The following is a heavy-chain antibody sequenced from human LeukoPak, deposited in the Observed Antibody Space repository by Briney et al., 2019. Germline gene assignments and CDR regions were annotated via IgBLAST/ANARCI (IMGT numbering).Heavy chain of an antibody. CDR3: ATTIQRATIHNFDY. CDR1: GYTFTSYG. CDR2: IIPILGIA. J-gene: IGHJ4*02. D-gene: IGHD5-12*01. Sequence: SVKVSCKASGYTFTSYGISWVRQAPGQGLEWMGRIIPILGIANYAQKFQGRVTITADKSTSTAYMELSSLRSEDTAVYYCATTIQRATIHNFDYWGQGTLVTVSS. V-gene: IGHV1-69*04.